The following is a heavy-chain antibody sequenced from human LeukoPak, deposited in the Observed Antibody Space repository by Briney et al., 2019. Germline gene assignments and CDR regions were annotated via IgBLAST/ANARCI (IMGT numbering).Heavy chain of an antibody. CDR2: INDYSGNT. V-gene: IGHV4-34*01. Sequence: PSETLSLTRDVFGGSFTDYFWTWIRQSPGEGLEWIGEINDYSGNTNYNQSLNSRVSISLEKSKNQFSLELRSVTAAETAVYYCARGRIAKIVVIHSFQYGMDVWGQGTTVTVSS. D-gene: IGHD3-22*01. CDR3: ARGRIAKIVVIHSFQYGMDV. CDR1: GGSFTDYF. J-gene: IGHJ6*02.